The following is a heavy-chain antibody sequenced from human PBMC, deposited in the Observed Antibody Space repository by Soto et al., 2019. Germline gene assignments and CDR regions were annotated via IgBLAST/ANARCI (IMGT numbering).Heavy chain of an antibody. J-gene: IGHJ5*02. V-gene: IGHV1-69*01. CDR3: ARGPILPGATSWLDP. D-gene: IGHD2-2*01. Sequence: QVQLVQSGAEVKTPGSSVEVSCKASGGIFSSFSITWVRQVPGHGLEWMGGIIPMTGTPNYAEKFQGRLTLTAAASPRTAYLVLSSLKSEDTAVYYCARGPILPGATSWLDPWGQGTVVIVSS. CDR1: GGIFSSFS. CDR2: IIPMTGTP.